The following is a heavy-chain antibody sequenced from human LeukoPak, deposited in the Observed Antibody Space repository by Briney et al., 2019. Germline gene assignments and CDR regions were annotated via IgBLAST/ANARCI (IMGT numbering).Heavy chain of an antibody. CDR1: GGAISSYY. Sequence: SETLSLTCTVSGGAISSYYWSWIRQPPGKGLEWIGRIYPSGSTNYNPSLKSRVTISVDTSKNQFSLKLSSVTAADTAVYYCARAYYYGSGSSLNYYYYYMDVWGKGTTVTVSS. V-gene: IGHV4-4*07. D-gene: IGHD3-10*01. CDR3: ARAYYYGSGSSLNYYYYYMDV. CDR2: IYPSGST. J-gene: IGHJ6*03.